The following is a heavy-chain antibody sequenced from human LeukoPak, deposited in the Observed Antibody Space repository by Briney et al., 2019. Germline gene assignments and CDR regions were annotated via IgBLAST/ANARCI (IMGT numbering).Heavy chain of an antibody. J-gene: IGHJ4*02. CDR2: ISSNGGST. V-gene: IGHV3-64*01. D-gene: IGHD1-1*01. Sequence: GGSLRLSCAASGFTFSSYAMHWVRQAPGKGLEYVSAISSNGGSTYYANSVKGRFTISRDNSKNTLYLQMGSLRAEDMAVYYCARDRRQLERLVYFDYWGQGTLVTVSS. CDR1: GFTFSSYA. CDR3: ARDRRQLERLVYFDY.